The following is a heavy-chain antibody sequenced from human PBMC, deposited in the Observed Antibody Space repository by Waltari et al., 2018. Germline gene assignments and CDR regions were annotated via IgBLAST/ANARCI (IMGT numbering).Heavy chain of an antibody. Sequence: QVQLQESGQSLLKPSETLSLICTVSGGSISGFYWSWVRQPPGKGLDWIGYIYYTGSTNFNPSLTSRVTMSVDTSKNQFSLKLSSVTAADTAFYYCARGGGGDWEWFDPWGQGTLVTVSS. CDR3: ARGGGGDWEWFDP. D-gene: IGHD2-21*02. CDR2: IYYTGST. V-gene: IGHV4-59*01. CDR1: GGSISGFY. J-gene: IGHJ5*02.